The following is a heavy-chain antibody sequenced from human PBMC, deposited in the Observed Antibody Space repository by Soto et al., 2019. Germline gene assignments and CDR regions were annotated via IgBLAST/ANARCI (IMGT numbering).Heavy chain of an antibody. CDR1: GYTFTSHG. V-gene: IGHV1-18*04. J-gene: IGHJ4*02. Sequence: QVQLVQSGAEVKKPGASVKVSCKASGYTFTSHGISWVRQAPGQGLEWMGWISAYNGNTNYAQKFQGRVTMTTDTATRTAYVEMRSLRSDDTAVYYCARDKEWELRRGDYWGQGTLVTVSS. CDR2: ISAYNGNT. CDR3: ARDKEWELRRGDY. D-gene: IGHD1-26*01.